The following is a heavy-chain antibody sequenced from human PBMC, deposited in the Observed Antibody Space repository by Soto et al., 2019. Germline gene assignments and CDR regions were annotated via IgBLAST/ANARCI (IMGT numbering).Heavy chain of an antibody. V-gene: IGHV3-9*01. CDR3: ATDRQGGGIFGALGDY. D-gene: IGHD3-16*01. CDR1: GFTFDEYA. CDR2: MSWHGDNI. J-gene: IGHJ4*02. Sequence: EVQLMESGGGLVQPGRSLRLSCAASGFTFDEYAMHWVRQVPGKGLEWVSSMSWHGDNIGYADSVKGRFSISRDNARDSRYLQMNSLRAEDTAFYFCATDRQGGGIFGALGDYWGQGTLVTVSS.